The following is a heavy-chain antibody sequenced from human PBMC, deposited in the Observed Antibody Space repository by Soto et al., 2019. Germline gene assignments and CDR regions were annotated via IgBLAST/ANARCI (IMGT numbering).Heavy chain of an antibody. V-gene: IGHV2-5*02. CDR3: AHTRAEDLWSGHQYHHYYYMDV. D-gene: IGHD3-3*01. Sequence: QITLKESGPTLVKPTQTLTLTCAFSGFTFTSSGIGVGWVRQPPGKAPEWLALIFWDDEKRYRPSLKSRLSITKDTSKSQVVLTMTNMDPVDTATYFCAHTRAEDLWSGHQYHHYYYMDVWGRGTTVTVSS. CDR2: IFWDDEK. J-gene: IGHJ6*03. CDR1: GFTFTSSGIG.